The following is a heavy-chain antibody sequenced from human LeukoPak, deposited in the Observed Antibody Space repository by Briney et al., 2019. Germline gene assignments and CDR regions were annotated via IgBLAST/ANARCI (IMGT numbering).Heavy chain of an antibody. CDR3: ARVRGYSGSYYY. CDR1: GGSISSYY. D-gene: IGHD1-26*01. V-gene: IGHV4-34*01. J-gene: IGHJ4*02. Sequence: SETLSLTCSVSGGSISSYYWNWIRQPPGKGLEWIGEINHSGSTNYNPSLKSRVTISVDTSKNQFSLKLSSVTAADTAVYYCARVRGYSGSYYYWGQGTLVTVSS. CDR2: INHSGST.